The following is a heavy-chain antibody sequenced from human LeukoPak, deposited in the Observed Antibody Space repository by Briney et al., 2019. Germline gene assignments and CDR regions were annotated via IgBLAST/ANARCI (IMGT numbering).Heavy chain of an antibody. D-gene: IGHD3-3*01. CDR1: GGSISSY. V-gene: IGHV4-59*01. Sequence: SETLSLTCTVSGGSISSYWSWIRQPPGKGLEWIGYIYYSGNTNYNPSLKSRVTISVDTSKNQFSLKLSSVTAADTAVYYCASRSSIWSGYQDTLYYFDSWGQGTLVTVSS. CDR2: IYYSGNT. J-gene: IGHJ4*02. CDR3: ASRSSIWSGYQDTLYYFDS.